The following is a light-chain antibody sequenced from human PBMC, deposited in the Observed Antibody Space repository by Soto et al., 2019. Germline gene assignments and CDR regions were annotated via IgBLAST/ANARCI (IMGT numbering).Light chain of an antibody. Sequence: DIQMTQSPSTLSAPVGDRVTITCRASQSISNWLAWYQQKPGKAPKLLIYKASSLESEVPSRFSGSGSGTEFTLTISSLQPDDFATYYCQQYNSYSPWTFGQGTKVEIK. J-gene: IGKJ1*01. CDR1: QSISNW. CDR2: KAS. CDR3: QQYNSYSPWT. V-gene: IGKV1-5*03.